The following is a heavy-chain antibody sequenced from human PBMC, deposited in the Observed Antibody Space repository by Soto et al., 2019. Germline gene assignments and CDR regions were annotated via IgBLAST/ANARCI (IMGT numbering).Heavy chain of an antibody. J-gene: IGHJ4*02. V-gene: IGHV3-7*02. Sequence: EVQLVESGGGLVQPGGSPRLSCAASGFTFSSYWMNWVRQAPGKGLEWVANIKQDGTEKYYVDSVKDRFTISRDNAKSSLHLQLNSLRADDTAVYYCAGGTGWFIVDWGQGTLVTVSS. CDR2: IKQDGTEK. D-gene: IGHD6-19*01. CDR3: AGGTGWFIVD. CDR1: GFTFSSYW.